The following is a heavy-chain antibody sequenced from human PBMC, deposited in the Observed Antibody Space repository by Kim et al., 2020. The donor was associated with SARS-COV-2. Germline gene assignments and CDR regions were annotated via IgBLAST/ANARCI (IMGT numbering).Heavy chain of an antibody. D-gene: IGHD5-12*01. J-gene: IGHJ4*02. Sequence: ASVKVSCKVSGYTLTELSMHWVRQAPGKGLEWMGGFDPEDGETIYAQKFQGRVTMTEDTSTDTAYMELSSLRSEDTAVYYCATVDRGYSGYGSFDYWGQGTLVTVSS. CDR1: GYTLTELS. CDR2: FDPEDGET. V-gene: IGHV1-24*01. CDR3: ATVDRGYSGYGSFDY.